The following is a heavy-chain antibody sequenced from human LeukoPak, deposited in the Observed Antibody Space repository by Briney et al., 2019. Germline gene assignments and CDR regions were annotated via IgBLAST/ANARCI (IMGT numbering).Heavy chain of an antibody. J-gene: IGHJ4*02. CDR2: ISSSSSYI. V-gene: IGHV3-21*01. Sequence: GGTLRVSCAASGFTFSSYSMNWVRQARGKGLEWVSSISSSSSYIYYADSVKGRFTISRDNAKNSLYLQMNSLRAEDTAVYYCATETTRSGYSPFDYWGQGTLVTVSS. D-gene: IGHD3-3*01. CDR1: GFTFSSYS. CDR3: ATETTRSGYSPFDY.